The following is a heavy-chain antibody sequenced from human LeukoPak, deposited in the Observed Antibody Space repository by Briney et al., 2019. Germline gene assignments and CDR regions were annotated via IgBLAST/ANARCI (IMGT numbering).Heavy chain of an antibody. Sequence: ASVKVSCKVSGYTLTELSMHWVRQAPGKGLEWMGGFDPEDGETSYAQKFQGRVTMTEDTSTDTAYMELSSLRSEDTAVYYCATGGSGSLGVDYWGQGTLVTVSS. CDR3: ATGGSGSLGVDY. D-gene: IGHD1-26*01. J-gene: IGHJ4*02. CDR1: GYTLTELS. V-gene: IGHV1-24*01. CDR2: FDPEDGET.